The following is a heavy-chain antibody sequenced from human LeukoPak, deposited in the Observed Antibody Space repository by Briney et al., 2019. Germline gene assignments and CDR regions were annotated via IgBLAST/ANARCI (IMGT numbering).Heavy chain of an antibody. V-gene: IGHV3-21*04. Sequence: GGSLRLSCAASGVTFSSYSMNWVRQAPGKGLEWVSSISTSSTYIYYADSVKGRFTISRDNAKNSLFLQMNRLRPEDAAVYYCAKAPVTTCRGAYCYPFDYWGQGTLVTVSS. D-gene: IGHD2-21*01. CDR2: ISTSSTYI. J-gene: IGHJ4*02. CDR3: AKAPVTTCRGAYCYPFDY. CDR1: GVTFSSYS.